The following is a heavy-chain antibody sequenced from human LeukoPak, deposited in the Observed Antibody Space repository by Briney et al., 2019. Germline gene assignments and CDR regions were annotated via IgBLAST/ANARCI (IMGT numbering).Heavy chain of an antibody. V-gene: IGHV5-51*01. CDR1: GYSFTSYW. D-gene: IGHD3-22*01. Sequence: GESLKISSKGSGYSFTSYWIGWVRQMPGKGLEWMGIIYPGDSDTRYSPSFQGQVTISADKSISTAYLQWSSLKASDTAMYYCARGPLYYYDSSGYYGAFDIWGQGTMVTVSS. CDR2: IYPGDSDT. J-gene: IGHJ3*02. CDR3: ARGPLYYYDSSGYYGAFDI.